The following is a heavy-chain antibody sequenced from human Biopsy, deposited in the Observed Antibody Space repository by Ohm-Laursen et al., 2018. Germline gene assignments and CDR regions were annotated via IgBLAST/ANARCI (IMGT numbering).Heavy chain of an antibody. D-gene: IGHD3-10*01. CDR2: ISGSAGST. Sequence: SLRLSCAASGFTFSNYAMSWVRQAPGKGLEWVSAISGSAGSTNYADSVKGRFTISRDNSKSTLYLQIHSLRAEDTAIYYCVKADVFGTLRGANWFDSWGQGTLVTVSS. CDR3: VKADVFGTLRGANWFDS. V-gene: IGHV3-23*01. CDR1: GFTFSNYA. J-gene: IGHJ5*01.